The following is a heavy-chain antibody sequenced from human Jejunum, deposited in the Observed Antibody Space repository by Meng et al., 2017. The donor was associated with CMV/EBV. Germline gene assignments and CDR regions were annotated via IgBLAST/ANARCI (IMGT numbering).Heavy chain of an antibody. V-gene: IGHV1-8*01. CDR2: MNPKRGTT. CDR1: GYTFTSYY. Sequence: QVQLVPSWAEVKEPGASVKGSCKASGYTFTSYYIDWVRQGTGQGLEWMGWMNPKRGTTGYAQKFQGRVTMTRNISKSTAYMDLSSLRSEDTAVYYCATGVADFEYWGQGTLVTVSS. CDR3: ATGVADFEY. J-gene: IGHJ4*02. D-gene: IGHD6-19*01.